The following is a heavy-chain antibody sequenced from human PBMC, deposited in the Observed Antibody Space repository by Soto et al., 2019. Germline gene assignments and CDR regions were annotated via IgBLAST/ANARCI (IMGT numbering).Heavy chain of an antibody. CDR3: ASWGIIAGDY. CDR2: ISYDGSNK. V-gene: IGHV3-30-3*01. CDR1: GFTFNNYD. J-gene: IGHJ4*02. D-gene: IGHD3-16*01. Sequence: QVQLVESGGGVVQPGRSLRLSCAASGFTFNNYDMNWVRQAPGKGLEWVAVISYDGSNKYYAGSVKGRFTISRDNSENTLYLQMNSLRAEDTAVYYCASWGIIAGDYWGQGALVTVSS.